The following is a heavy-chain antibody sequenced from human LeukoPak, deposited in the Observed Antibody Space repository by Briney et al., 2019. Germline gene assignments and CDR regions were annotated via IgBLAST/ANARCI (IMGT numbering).Heavy chain of an antibody. CDR2: IKQEGREK. J-gene: IGHJ4*02. V-gene: IGHV3-7*01. D-gene: IGHD3-3*01. CDR3: ASGFLDDFWSGHF. Sequence: GGSLRLSCAASEFTYWISWVRQAPGKGREWVANIKQEGREKYYVDSVKGRFTISRDNAKKSLYLQMNSLRAEDTAVYYCASGFLDDFWSGHFWGRGTLVTVSS. CDR1: EFTYW.